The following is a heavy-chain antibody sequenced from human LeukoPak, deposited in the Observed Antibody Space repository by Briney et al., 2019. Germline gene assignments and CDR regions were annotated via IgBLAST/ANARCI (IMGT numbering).Heavy chain of an antibody. D-gene: IGHD2-2*01. J-gene: IGHJ4*02. Sequence: GGSLRLSCAASGFTFSSYAMSWVRQAPGKGLEWVSGISDSGGSTYYADSVKGRFTISRDNSKNTLYLQMNSLRAEDTAVYYCVSAVPASTGYWGQGTLVTVSS. CDR3: VSAVPASTGY. V-gene: IGHV3-23*01. CDR1: GFTFSSYA. CDR2: ISDSGGST.